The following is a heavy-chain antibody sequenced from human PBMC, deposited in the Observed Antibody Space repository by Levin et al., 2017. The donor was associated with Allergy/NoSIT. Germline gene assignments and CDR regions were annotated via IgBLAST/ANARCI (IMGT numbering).Heavy chain of an antibody. CDR1: GYSISSGYY. Sequence: SETLSLTCAVSGYSISSGYYWGWIRQSPGRGLEWIGSIFHSGTTYYNPSLKSRVTVSVDTSKNQFSLKLSSVTAADTAVYYCVSSWYNWNSHYYYYYLDAWGKGTTVTVSS. CDR3: VSSWYNWNSHYYYYYLDA. CDR2: IFHSGTT. V-gene: IGHV4-38-2*01. D-gene: IGHD1-20*01. J-gene: IGHJ6*03.